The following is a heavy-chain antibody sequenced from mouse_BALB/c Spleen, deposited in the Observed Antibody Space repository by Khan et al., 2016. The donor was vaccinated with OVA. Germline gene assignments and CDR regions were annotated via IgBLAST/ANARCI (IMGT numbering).Heavy chain of an antibody. V-gene: IGHV5-4*02. CDR3: VRGYYGDPFAY. CDR2: ISDGGSYI. Sequence: EVELVESGGGLVKPGGSLTLSCAASGFTFSDYYMYWVRQTPEKRLEWVATISDGGSYIYYLDSVKGRFTISRDDAEHNLNLQMSRMKSEDTAMYYCVRGYYGDPFAYWGQGTLVTVSA. CDR1: GFTFSDYY. J-gene: IGHJ3*01. D-gene: IGHD2-13*01.